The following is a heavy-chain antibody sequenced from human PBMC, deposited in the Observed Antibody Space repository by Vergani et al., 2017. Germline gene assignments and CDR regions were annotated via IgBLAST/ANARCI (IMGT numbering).Heavy chain of an antibody. V-gene: IGHV4-34*01. CDR3: ARSTPNVDIVATIGGRRVYYGMDV. CDR1: GGSFSGHY. CDR2: INHSGST. J-gene: IGHJ6*02. Sequence: QVQLQQWGAGLLKPSETLSLTCAVYGGSFSGHYWSWIRQPPGKGLEWIGEINHSGSTNYNPSLKSRVTISVDTSKNQFSLKLSSVTAADTAVYYCARSTPNVDIVATIGGRRVYYGMDVWGQGTTVTVSS. D-gene: IGHD5-12*01.